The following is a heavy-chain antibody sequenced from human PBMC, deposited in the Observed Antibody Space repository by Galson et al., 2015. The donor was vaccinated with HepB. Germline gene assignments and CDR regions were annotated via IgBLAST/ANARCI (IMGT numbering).Heavy chain of an antibody. CDR2: IIPIFGTA. Sequence: SVKVSCKASGGTFSSYAISWVRQAPGQGLEWMGGIIPIFGTANYAQKFQGRVTITADESTSTAYMELSSLRSEDTAVYYCARDLFYDGDYGPYMDVWGKGTTVTVSS. J-gene: IGHJ6*03. V-gene: IGHV1-69*13. CDR3: ARDLFYDGDYGPYMDV. D-gene: IGHD4-17*01. CDR1: GGTFSSYA.